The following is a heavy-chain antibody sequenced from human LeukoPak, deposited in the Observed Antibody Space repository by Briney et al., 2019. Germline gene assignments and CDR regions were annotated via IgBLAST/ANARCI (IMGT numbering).Heavy chain of an antibody. CDR1: GYTFTGYY. Sequence: ASVKVSCKASGYTFTGYYMHWVRQAPGQGLEWMGIINPSGGSTNYAQKFQGRVTMTRDTSTSTFYMELSSLRSEDTAVYYCAREDQSNTRSYFDYWGQGTLVTVSS. CDR3: AREDQSNTRSYFDY. CDR2: INPSGGST. J-gene: IGHJ4*02. V-gene: IGHV1-46*01. D-gene: IGHD1/OR15-1a*01.